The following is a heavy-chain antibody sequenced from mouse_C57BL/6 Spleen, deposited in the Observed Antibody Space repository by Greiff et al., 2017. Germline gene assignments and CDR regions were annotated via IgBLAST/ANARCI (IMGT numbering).Heavy chain of an antibody. Sequence: EVKLMESGAELVKPGASVKLSCTASGFNIKDYYMHWVKQRTEQGLEWIGRIDPEDGETKYAPQFQGKATITADTSSNTAYLQLSSLTSEDTAVYYCARGEAYYSNYVVFDYWCQGTTLTVSS. CDR3: ARGEAYYSNYVVFDY. D-gene: IGHD2-5*01. V-gene: IGHV14-2*01. J-gene: IGHJ2*01. CDR1: GFNIKDYY. CDR2: IDPEDGET.